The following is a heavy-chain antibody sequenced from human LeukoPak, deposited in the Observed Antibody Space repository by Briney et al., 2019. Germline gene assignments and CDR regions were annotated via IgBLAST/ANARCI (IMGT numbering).Heavy chain of an antibody. CDR3: AKRHGDYGDRYYYYYMDV. V-gene: IGHV3-30*02. J-gene: IGHJ6*03. CDR2: IRYDGSNK. CDR1: GFTFSSYG. D-gene: IGHD4-17*01. Sequence: LSGGSPRLSCAASGFTFSSYGMHWVRQAPGKGLEWVAFIRYDGSNKYYADSVKGRFTISRDNSKNTLYLQMNSLRAEDTAVYYCAKRHGDYGDRYYYYYMDVWGKGTTVTISS.